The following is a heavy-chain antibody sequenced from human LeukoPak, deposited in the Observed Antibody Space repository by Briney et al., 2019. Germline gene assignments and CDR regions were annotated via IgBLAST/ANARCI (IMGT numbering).Heavy chain of an antibody. CDR3: AREYYDSSGYYYRWYDY. CDR1: GGSISSYY. D-gene: IGHD3-22*01. Sequence: PSETLSLTCTVSGGSISSYYWSWIRQPPGKGLEWIGYIYYSGSTNYNPSLKSRVTISVDTSKNQFSLKLSSVTAADTAVYYCAREYYDSSGYYYRWYDYWGQGTLVTVSS. J-gene: IGHJ4*02. CDR2: IYYSGST. V-gene: IGHV4-59*01.